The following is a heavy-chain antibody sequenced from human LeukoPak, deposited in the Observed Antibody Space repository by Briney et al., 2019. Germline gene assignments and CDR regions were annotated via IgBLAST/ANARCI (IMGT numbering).Heavy chain of an antibody. CDR2: INWNGGST. CDR3: AKDTGYYYDSSNYWV. V-gene: IGHV3-20*04. Sequence: GGSLRLSCAASGFTFDDYGMSWVRQAPGKGLEWVSGINWNGGSTGYADSVKGRFTISRDNAKNSLYLQMNSLRAEDTALYYCAKDTGYYYDSSNYWVWGQGTLVTVSS. J-gene: IGHJ4*02. D-gene: IGHD3-22*01. CDR1: GFTFDDYG.